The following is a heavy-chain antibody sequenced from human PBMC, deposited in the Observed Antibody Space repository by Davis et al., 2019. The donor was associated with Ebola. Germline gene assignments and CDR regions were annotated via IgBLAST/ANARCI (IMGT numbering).Heavy chain of an antibody. CDR1: GFTFSSYA. Sequence: GESLKISCAASGFTFSSYAMHWVRQAPGKGLEWVAVISYDGSNKYYADSVKGRFTISRDNSKNTLYLQMNSLRAEDTAVYYCARDRLLEGYSSSWSGFDYWGQGTLVTVSS. J-gene: IGHJ4*02. CDR2: ISYDGSNK. V-gene: IGHV3-30*04. D-gene: IGHD6-13*01. CDR3: ARDRLLEGYSSSWSGFDY.